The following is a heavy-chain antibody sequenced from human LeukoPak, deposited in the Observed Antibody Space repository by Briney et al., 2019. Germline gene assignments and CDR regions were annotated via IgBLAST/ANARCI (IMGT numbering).Heavy chain of an antibody. CDR2: ISSSGSTI. J-gene: IGHJ6*03. Sequence: PGGSLRLSCAASGFTFSSYSMNWVRQSPGKGLEWVSYISSSGSTIYYADSLKGRFTISRDNAKNSLYLQMNSLRAEDTAVYYCAREVRESQRYSSGWYPFYYYYYYMDVWGKGTTVTISS. V-gene: IGHV3-48*04. CDR1: GFTFSSYS. D-gene: IGHD6-19*01. CDR3: AREVRESQRYSSGWYPFYYYYYYMDV.